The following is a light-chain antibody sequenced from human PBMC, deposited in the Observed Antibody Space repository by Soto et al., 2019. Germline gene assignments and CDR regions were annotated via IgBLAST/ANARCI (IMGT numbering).Light chain of an antibody. CDR2: DAS. CDR3: QQYGDSPRGT. V-gene: IGKV3D-20*01. CDR1: QIVSSNY. Sequence: EVVLTQSPVSLSLSPGERATLSCGASQIVSSNYLAWYQQKPGLAPRLLIYDASSRATGVPDRFRGSGSGTDVTLTINRLEPEDFAVYYCQQYGDSPRGTFGGGTKVEVK. J-gene: IGKJ4*01.